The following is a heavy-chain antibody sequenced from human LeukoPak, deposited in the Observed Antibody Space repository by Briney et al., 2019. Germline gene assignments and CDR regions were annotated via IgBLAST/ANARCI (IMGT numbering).Heavy chain of an antibody. CDR1: GGSISSGGYY. CDR3: ARWGSMYYYDSSGLYYFDY. V-gene: IGHV4-31*03. J-gene: IGHJ4*02. Sequence: SQTLSLTCTVSGGSISSGGYYWSWIRQHPGKGLEWIGYIYYSGSTYYNPSLKSRVTISVDTSKIQFSLKLSSVTAADTAVYYCARWGSMYYYDSSGLYYFDYRGQGTLVTVSS. D-gene: IGHD3-22*01. CDR2: IYYSGST.